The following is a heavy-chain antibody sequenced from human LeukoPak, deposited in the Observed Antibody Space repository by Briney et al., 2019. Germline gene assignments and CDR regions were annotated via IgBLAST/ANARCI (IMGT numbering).Heavy chain of an antibody. V-gene: IGHV1-46*01. Sequence: ASVKVSCKASGYTFTTYYIHWVRQALGQGLEWMGVINPSGGGTSYAQKFQGRVTMTRDTPTSTVYMELSSLRSEGTAVYYCANAYGSGSYGYYGMDVWGQGTTVTVSS. CDR2: INPSGGGT. J-gene: IGHJ6*02. D-gene: IGHD3-10*01. CDR3: ANAYGSGSYGYYGMDV. CDR1: GYTFTTYY.